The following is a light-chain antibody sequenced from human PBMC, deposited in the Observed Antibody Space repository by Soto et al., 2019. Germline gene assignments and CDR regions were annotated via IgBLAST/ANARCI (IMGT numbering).Light chain of an antibody. V-gene: IGKV3-20*01. CDR2: HAS. Sequence: EIVLTQSPDTLSLSPGEGGTLSCRASQSVPNNYIAWYQQRLGQASRLLIYHASGRSTGVPDRFSGSGSGTDFTLTISGLEPEDFAVYYCQQYGTSPFTFGPGTTVDTK. CDR3: QQYGTSPFT. CDR1: QSVPNNY. J-gene: IGKJ3*01.